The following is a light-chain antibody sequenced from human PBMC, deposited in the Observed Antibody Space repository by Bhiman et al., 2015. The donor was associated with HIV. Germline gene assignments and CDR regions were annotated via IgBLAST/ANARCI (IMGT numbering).Light chain of an antibody. CDR2: GVT. CDR1: SRDLGAYNF. CDR3: CSYGGSRVV. V-gene: IGLV2-8*01. J-gene: IGLJ2*01. Sequence: QSALTQPPSASGSPGQSVTISCTGTSRDLGAYNFVSWVQHHPGKAPKLVFYGVTKWPSGVPCRFSGSKSGNTASLIISGLQAEDDADYYCCSYGGSRVVFGGGTKLTVL.